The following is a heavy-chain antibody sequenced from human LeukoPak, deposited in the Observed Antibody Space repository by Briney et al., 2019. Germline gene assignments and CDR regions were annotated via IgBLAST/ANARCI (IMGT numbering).Heavy chain of an antibody. Sequence: GGSLRLSCAASGFTFSSHTMSWVRQAPGRGLEWVSSISTSSNYIYYADSVKGRLTISRDNAKNSLYLQMNSLRAEDTAVYYCATPGIAVAGMGYFDYWGQGTLVTVSS. CDR2: ISTSSNYI. J-gene: IGHJ4*02. V-gene: IGHV3-21*01. D-gene: IGHD6-19*01. CDR1: GFTFSSHT. CDR3: ATPGIAVAGMGYFDY.